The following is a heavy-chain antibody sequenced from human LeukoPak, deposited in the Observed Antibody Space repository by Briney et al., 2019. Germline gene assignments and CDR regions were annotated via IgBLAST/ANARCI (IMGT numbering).Heavy chain of an antibody. CDR2: ISHSADGT. D-gene: IGHD4-23*01. J-gene: IGHJ4*02. CDR3: ANYGSNSEPNDY. V-gene: IGHV3-23*01. Sequence: PGGSLRLSCAASGFSFSTSAMNWVRQAPGKGLEWVSAISHSADGTYYADSVKGRLTISRDNSKRTLYLQMNSLRADDTAMYYCANYGSNSEPNDYWGRGTLVTVSS. CDR1: GFSFSTSA.